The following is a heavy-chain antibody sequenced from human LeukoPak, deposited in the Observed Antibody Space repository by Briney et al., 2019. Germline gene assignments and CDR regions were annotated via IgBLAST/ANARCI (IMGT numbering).Heavy chain of an antibody. Sequence: GGSLRLSCAASGFTFSSYAMGWVRQAPGKGLEWVSAISGSGGSTYYADSVKGRFTISRDNSKNTLYLQMNSLRAEDTAVYYCAKDGYYDSSGYSEDAFDIWGQGTMVTVSS. CDR2: ISGSGGST. D-gene: IGHD3-22*01. V-gene: IGHV3-23*01. CDR1: GFTFSSYA. J-gene: IGHJ3*02. CDR3: AKDGYYDSSGYSEDAFDI.